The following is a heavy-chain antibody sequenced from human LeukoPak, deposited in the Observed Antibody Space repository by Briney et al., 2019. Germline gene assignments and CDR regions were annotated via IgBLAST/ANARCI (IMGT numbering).Heavy chain of an antibody. CDR2: ISSGSSTK. CDR1: GFTFSRYS. V-gene: IGHV3-48*02. CDR3: ARDENFDY. J-gene: IGHJ4*02. Sequence: PGGGLRLSCAASGFTFSRYSMNWVRQAPGKGLEWISYISSGSSTKYYADSVKGRFTTSRDNAKNSLYLQMNSLRDEDTAVYYCARDENFDYWGQGTLVTVSS.